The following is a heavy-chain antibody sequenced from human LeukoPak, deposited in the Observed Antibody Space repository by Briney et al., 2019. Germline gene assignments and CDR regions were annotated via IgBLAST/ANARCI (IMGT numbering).Heavy chain of an antibody. CDR3: ARESGDSYYYYYYMDV. CDR1: GYTFTSYD. D-gene: IGHD7-27*01. CDR2: MNPNSGNT. J-gene: IGHJ6*03. Sequence: WASVKVSCKASGYTFTSYDINWVRQATGQGLEWMGWMNPNSGNTGYAQKFQGRVTITRNTSISTAYMELSSLRSEDTAVYYCARESGDSYYYYYYMDVWGKGTTVTVSS. V-gene: IGHV1-8*03.